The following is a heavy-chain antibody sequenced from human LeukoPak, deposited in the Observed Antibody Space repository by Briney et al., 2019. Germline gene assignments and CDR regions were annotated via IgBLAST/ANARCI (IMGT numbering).Heavy chain of an antibody. Sequence: GGSLRLSCAASGFTFSNYAMTWVRQAPGKGLEWVSVLYSDVNTKYADSVQGQFTISRDNSKNTLYLEMNSLSPDDTAVYYCARGVEPLAANTLAYWGQGTLATVSS. CDR3: ARGVEPLAANTLAY. CDR2: LYSDVNT. V-gene: IGHV3-53*01. D-gene: IGHD1-14*01. CDR1: GFTFSNYA. J-gene: IGHJ4*02.